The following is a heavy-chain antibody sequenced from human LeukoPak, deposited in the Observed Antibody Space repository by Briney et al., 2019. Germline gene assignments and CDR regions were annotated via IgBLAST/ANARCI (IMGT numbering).Heavy chain of an antibody. D-gene: IGHD4-11*01. J-gene: IGHJ4*02. Sequence: SETLSLTCTVSGGSISSFYWGWIRQPAGKGLEWIGRIYTSGSTNENPSLKSRVTMSVGTSKNQFSLKLSSVTAADTAVYYCARSAYSALYYFDYCSQGTLVTVSS. CDR2: IYTSGST. CDR1: GGSISSFY. CDR3: ARSAYSALYYFDY. V-gene: IGHV4-4*07.